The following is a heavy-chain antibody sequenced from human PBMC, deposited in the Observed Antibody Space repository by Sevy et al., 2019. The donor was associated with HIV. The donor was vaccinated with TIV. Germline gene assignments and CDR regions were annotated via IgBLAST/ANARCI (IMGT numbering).Heavy chain of an antibody. CDR3: SRAGNRPYFDH. V-gene: IGHV3-21*01. J-gene: IGHJ4*02. CDR1: GFTFSSYS. Sequence: GGSLRLSCAASGFTFSSYSFHWVRQAPGKGLEWVSSISGLSNYIYYSDSMKGRFTISRDNAKNSLYLHMSSLRADDTALYYFSRAGNRPYFDHRGQGTLVTVSS. CDR2: ISGLSNYI.